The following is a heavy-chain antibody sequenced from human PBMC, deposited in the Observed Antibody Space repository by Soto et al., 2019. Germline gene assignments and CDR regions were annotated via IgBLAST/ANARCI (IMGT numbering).Heavy chain of an antibody. J-gene: IGHJ3*02. V-gene: IGHV4-34*01. D-gene: IGHD1-1*01. Sequence: PSETLSLTCAVYGGSFSGYYWSWIRQPPGKGLEWIGEINHSGSTNYNPSLKSRVTISVDTSKNQFSLKLSSVTAADTAVYYCARAGTGTTGSSAFDIWGQGTXXXVSS. CDR1: GGSFSGYY. CDR3: ARAGTGTTGSSAFDI. CDR2: INHSGST.